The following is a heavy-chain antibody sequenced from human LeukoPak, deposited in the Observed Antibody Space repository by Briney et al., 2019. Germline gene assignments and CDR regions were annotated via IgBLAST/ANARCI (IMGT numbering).Heavy chain of an antibody. V-gene: IGHV3-30*02. J-gene: IGHJ5*02. D-gene: IGHD3-10*01. CDR2: IRNDASKT. CDR1: GFSFSSVG. CDR3: AKRAGSAWSAGA. Sequence: GGSLRLSCAASGFSFSSVGMHWVRQAPGKGLDWVAYIRNDASKTYYADSVKGRFSIPRDNSKNTVYLQMNNLLPEDTAVYYCAKRAGSAWSAGAWGQGTLVTVSS.